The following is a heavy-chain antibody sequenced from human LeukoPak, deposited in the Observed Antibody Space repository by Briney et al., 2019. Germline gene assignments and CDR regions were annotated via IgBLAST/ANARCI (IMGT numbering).Heavy chain of an antibody. V-gene: IGHV4-4*02. J-gene: IGHJ4*02. CDR1: GGSISSSNW. CDR2: IYHSGST. D-gene: IGHD6-13*01. CDR3: ARRSSYSSSWYFDY. Sequence: PSGTLSLTCAVSGGSISSSNWWSWVRQPPGKGLEWIGKIYHSGSTNYNPSLKSRVTISVDTSKNQFSLKLSSVTAADTAVYYCARRSSYSSSWYFDYWGQGTLVTVSS.